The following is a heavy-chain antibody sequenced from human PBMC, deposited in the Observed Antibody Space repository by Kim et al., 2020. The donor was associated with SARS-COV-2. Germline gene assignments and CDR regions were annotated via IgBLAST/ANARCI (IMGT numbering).Heavy chain of an antibody. V-gene: IGHV7-4-1*02. CDR2: MHSITGIP. Sequence: ASVKVSYKPSGYTFNNFALNWVRQAPGQGLEWMGWMHSITGIPTYAQGFRGRFVFSLDTSGNTAYLEISSLKAEDTAVYYCAREEFRCSAGSCYLHPWGQGTLVTVSS. D-gene: IGHD2-2*01. CDR1: GYTFNNFA. CDR3: AREEFRCSAGSCYLHP. J-gene: IGHJ5*02.